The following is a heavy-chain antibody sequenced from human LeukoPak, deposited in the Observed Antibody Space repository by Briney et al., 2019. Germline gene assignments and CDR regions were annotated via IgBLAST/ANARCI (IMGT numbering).Heavy chain of an antibody. CDR3: ARDRVPAAIGYYYGMDV. D-gene: IGHD2-2*01. J-gene: IGHJ6*02. CDR1: GFTFSSYE. V-gene: IGHV3-48*03. CDR2: ITSSGRTI. Sequence: GGSLRLSCAGSGFTFSSYEMNWVRQAPGKGLEWVSYITSSGRTIYYADSVKGRFTISRDNAKNSLYLQMNSLRAEDTAVYYCARDRVPAAIGYYYGMDVWGQGTTVTVSS.